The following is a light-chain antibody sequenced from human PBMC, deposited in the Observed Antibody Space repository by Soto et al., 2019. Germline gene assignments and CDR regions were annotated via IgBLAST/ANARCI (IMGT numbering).Light chain of an antibody. CDR1: SSDFGSSNL. J-gene: IGLJ1*01. Sequence: QSALTQPASVSGSPGQSITISCTGTSSDFGSSNLVSWYQQHPGKAPKLIIYEGSRRPSGVSGRFSGSKSGNTASLTISGLQAEDEADYYCCSFADSSTFYVFGTGTKVTVL. CDR2: EGS. V-gene: IGLV2-23*01. CDR3: CSFADSSTFYV.